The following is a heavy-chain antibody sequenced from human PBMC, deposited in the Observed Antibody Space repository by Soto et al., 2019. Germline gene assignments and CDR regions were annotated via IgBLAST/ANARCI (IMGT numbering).Heavy chain of an antibody. J-gene: IGHJ6*02. CDR2: ICPGDSDT. CDR3: ARAMIGYCSSTSCSVAYHYYGMDV. CDR1: GYSFTSYW. Sequence: PGESLKISCKGSGYSFTSYWIGWVRQMPGKGLEWMGIICPGDSDTRYSPSFQGQVTISADKSISTADLQWSSLKASDTAMYYCARAMIGYCSSTSCSVAYHYYGMDVWGQGTTVTVSS. V-gene: IGHV5-51*01. D-gene: IGHD2-2*01.